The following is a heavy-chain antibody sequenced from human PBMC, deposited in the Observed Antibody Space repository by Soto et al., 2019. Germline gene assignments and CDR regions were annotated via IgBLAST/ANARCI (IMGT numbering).Heavy chain of an antibody. CDR3: TTRTIRAYYYFDVDV. J-gene: IGHJ6*02. Sequence: GGSLRLSCAASGFIFSKAWMNWVRQAPGKGLEWVGRVKSKTDGGTTDYAAPVKDRFTISRDDSKNTLYLQMNSLKTEDTAVYYCTTRTIRAYYYFDVDVWGQGTTVTVSS. CDR1: GFIFSKAW. V-gene: IGHV3-15*07. D-gene: IGHD3-9*01. CDR2: VKSKTDGGTT.